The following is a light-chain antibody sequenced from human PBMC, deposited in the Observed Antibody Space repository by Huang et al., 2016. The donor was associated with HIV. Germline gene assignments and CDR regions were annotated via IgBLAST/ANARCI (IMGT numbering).Light chain of an antibody. CDR2: GAS. V-gene: IGKV3-15*01. CDR1: QNVSSD. J-gene: IGKJ3*01. CDR3: QQYNKWPLFT. Sequence: VMMQSPVTLSVSPGERATLSCRASQNVSSDLAWYQQRPGHPPRLLMYGASTRATGLPARFSGGGSGTEFTLTISSLQSEDFAVYYCQQYNKWPLFTFGPGTKVDIK.